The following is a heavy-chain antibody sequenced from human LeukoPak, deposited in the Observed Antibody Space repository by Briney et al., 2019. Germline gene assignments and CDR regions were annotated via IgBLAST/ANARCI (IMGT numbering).Heavy chain of an antibody. Sequence: PSETLSLTCTVSGGSISSGDYYWSWIRQPPGKGLEWIGYIYYSGNTYYNPSLKSRVTLSVDTSKNQFSLKLSSVTAADTAVYYCARVNGGNIFDYWGQGTLVTVAS. V-gene: IGHV4-30-4*01. CDR1: GGSISSGDYY. D-gene: IGHD4-23*01. CDR2: IYYSGNT. J-gene: IGHJ4*02. CDR3: ARVNGGNIFDY.